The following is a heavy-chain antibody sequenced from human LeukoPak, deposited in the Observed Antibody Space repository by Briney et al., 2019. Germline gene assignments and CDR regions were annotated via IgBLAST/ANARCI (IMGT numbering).Heavy chain of an antibody. CDR2: IFSDHIT. CDR1: GFTISSNY. CDR3: ARGGGPEDY. Sequence: GGSLRLSCAASGFTISSNYMTWVRQAPGKGLEWVSVIFSDHITYYADSVKGRFTISRDDAKNSLYLQMNSLRAEDTALYYCARGGGPEDYWGQGTLVTVSS. V-gene: IGHV3-66*01. D-gene: IGHD1-14*01. J-gene: IGHJ4*02.